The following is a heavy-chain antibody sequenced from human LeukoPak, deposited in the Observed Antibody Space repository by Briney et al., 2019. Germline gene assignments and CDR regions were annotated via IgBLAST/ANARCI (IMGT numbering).Heavy chain of an antibody. Sequence: ASVLVSCKASGYTFTGYYVHWLRQAPGQGLEWMGWINPNSGDTEYEQKFQGRVTMTRDTSISTAYMELSRLTSDDTAVYYCARQLTSSGLDSWGQGTLVTVSS. CDR2: INPNSGDT. D-gene: IGHD6-19*01. V-gene: IGHV1-2*02. CDR1: GYTFTGYY. CDR3: ARQLTSSGLDS. J-gene: IGHJ4*02.